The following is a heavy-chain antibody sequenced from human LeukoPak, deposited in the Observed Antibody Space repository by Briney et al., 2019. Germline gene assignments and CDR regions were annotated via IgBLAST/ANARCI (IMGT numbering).Heavy chain of an antibody. V-gene: IGHV3-7*01. J-gene: IGHJ4*02. Sequence: GGSLRLSCAASGFTFSNYWMSWVRQAPGKGLEWVANIKQDGSETYYGDSVKGRFTISRDNAKNALYLQMDSLRAEDTALYYCASTLKRDYWGQGTLVTVSS. CDR2: IKQDGSET. CDR1: GFTFSNYW. D-gene: IGHD4/OR15-4a*01. CDR3: ASTLKRDY.